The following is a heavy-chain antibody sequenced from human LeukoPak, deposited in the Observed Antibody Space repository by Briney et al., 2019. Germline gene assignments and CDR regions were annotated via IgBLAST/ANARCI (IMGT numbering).Heavy chain of an antibody. CDR3: ARTDYGDYGDDY. Sequence: SETLSLPFAVSGCSISSSNWWSWVRQPPGKGLEWIGEIYHSGSTNYNPSLKSRVTISVDKSKNQFSLKLSSVTAADTAVYYCARTDYGDYGDDYWGQGALVTVSS. CDR1: GCSISSSNW. V-gene: IGHV4-4*02. CDR2: IYHSGST. J-gene: IGHJ4*02. D-gene: IGHD4-17*01.